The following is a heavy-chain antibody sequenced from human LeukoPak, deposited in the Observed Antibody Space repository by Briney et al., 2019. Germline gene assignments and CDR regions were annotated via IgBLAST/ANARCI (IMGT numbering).Heavy chain of an antibody. D-gene: IGHD6-13*01. Sequence: SETLSLTCTVSGGSISSYYWSWIRQPPGKGLEWIGYIYYSGSTNYNPSLKSRVTISVDTSKNQFSLKLSSVTAADTAVYYCARSDGSSWYYFDYWGQRTLVTVSS. V-gene: IGHV4-59*01. J-gene: IGHJ4*02. CDR2: IYYSGST. CDR3: ARSDGSSWYYFDY. CDR1: GGSISSYY.